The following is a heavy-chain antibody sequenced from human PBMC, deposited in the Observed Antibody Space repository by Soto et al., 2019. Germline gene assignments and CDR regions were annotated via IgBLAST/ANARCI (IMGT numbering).Heavy chain of an antibody. CDR2: INHSGST. Sequence: PSETLSLTCSVYYGSFSGYYWSWMLQPPFKGLEWIWEINHSGSTNYNPSLKSRVTISVDTSKNQFSLKLSSVTAADTAVYYCAREGDILTGYKPYYFDHWGQGTLVTVSS. J-gene: IGHJ4*02. CDR3: AREGDILTGYKPYYFDH. D-gene: IGHD3-9*01. V-gene: IGHV4-34*01. CDR1: YGSFSGYY.